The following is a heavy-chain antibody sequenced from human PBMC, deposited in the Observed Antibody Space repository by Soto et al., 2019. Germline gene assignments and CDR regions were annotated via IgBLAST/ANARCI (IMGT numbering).Heavy chain of an antibody. CDR3: AKSYRKSGYSYGEDYYYYMDV. D-gene: IGHD5-18*01. V-gene: IGHV3-23*01. CDR1: GFTFSSYA. Sequence: EVPLLESGGGLVQHGGSLSLSCAASGFTFSSYAMSWVRQAPGTGLEWVSAISGSGGSTYYADSVKGRFTISRDNSKNTRSLQMNSLRAEDTAVYYCAKSYRKSGYSYGEDYYYYMDVWGKGTTVTFSS. J-gene: IGHJ6*03. CDR2: ISGSGGST.